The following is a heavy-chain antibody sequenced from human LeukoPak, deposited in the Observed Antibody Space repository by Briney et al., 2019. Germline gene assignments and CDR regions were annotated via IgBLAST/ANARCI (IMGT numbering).Heavy chain of an antibody. V-gene: IGHV4-59*01. CDR1: GGSISPYY. J-gene: IGHJ4*02. CDR2: IYYSGST. Sequence: SETLSLTCTVSGGSISPYYWSWIRQPPGKGLEWIGYIYYSGSTNYNPSLKSRVTISVDTSKNQFSLKLSSVTAADTAVYYCARGDNWNEALFDYWGQGTLVTVSS. CDR3: ARGDNWNEALFDY. D-gene: IGHD1-1*01.